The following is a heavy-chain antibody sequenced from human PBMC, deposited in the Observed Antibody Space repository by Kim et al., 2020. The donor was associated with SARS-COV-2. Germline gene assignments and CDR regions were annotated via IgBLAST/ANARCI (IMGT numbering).Heavy chain of an antibody. Sequence: GGSLRLSCAASGFTFIKYWMHWVRQAPGKGLVWVLRINGDGSTTSYADSVKGRFTISRDNAKNTLYLQMNSLRVEDTALYYCVRRYYDSSGYYYFDNWGQGTTVTVSS. CDR1: GFTFIKYW. V-gene: IGHV3-74*01. D-gene: IGHD3-22*01. CDR2: INGDGSTT. CDR3: VRRYYDSSGYYYFDN. J-gene: IGHJ4*02.